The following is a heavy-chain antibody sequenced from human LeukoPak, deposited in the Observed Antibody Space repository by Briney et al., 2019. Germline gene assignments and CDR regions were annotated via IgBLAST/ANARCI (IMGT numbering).Heavy chain of an antibody. CDR2: ISSSGSTI. CDR1: GFTFSSYE. J-gene: IGHJ6*02. V-gene: IGHV3-48*03. Sequence: GGSLRPSCAASGFTFSSYEMNWVRQAPGKGLERVSYISSSGSTIYYADSVKGRFTISRDNAKNSLYLQMNSLRAEDTAVYYCARREGAGGMDVWGQGTTVTVSS. CDR3: ARREGAGGMDV.